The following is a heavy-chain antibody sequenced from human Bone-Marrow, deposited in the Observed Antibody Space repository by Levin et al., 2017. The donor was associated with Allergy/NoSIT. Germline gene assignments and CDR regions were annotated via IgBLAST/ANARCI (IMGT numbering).Heavy chain of an antibody. CDR3: ARHIATTGLDAFDI. Sequence: SCAASGFTISSNYMSWVRQAPGKGLEWVSVIYSGGSTYYADSVKGRFTISRDNSKNTLYLQMNSLRAEDTAVYYCARHIATTGLDAFDIWGQGTMVTVSS. CDR1: GFTISSNY. CDR2: IYSGGST. D-gene: IGHD1-14*01. J-gene: IGHJ3*02. V-gene: IGHV3-53*01.